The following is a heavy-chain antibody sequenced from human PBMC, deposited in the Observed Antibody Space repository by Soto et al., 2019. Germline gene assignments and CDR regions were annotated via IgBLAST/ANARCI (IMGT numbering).Heavy chain of an antibody. CDR3: ARKLLWLGGGPPCFDP. Sequence: QVQLQESGPGLVKPSGTLSLTCSVSGDSIATNYYWSWVRQSPGRGLEWIGEIYHDGGANYNPSLKSRVPVLVHKSKNVWSLNLTSVTAADTAAYHCARKLLWLGGGPPCFDPWGQGRLVTVSS. CDR1: GDSIATNYY. V-gene: IGHV4-4*02. J-gene: IGHJ5*02. D-gene: IGHD3-10*01. CDR2: IYHDGGA.